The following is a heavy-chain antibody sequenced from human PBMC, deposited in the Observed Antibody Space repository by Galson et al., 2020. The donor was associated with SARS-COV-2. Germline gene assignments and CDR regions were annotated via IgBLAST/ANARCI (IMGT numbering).Heavy chain of an antibody. D-gene: IGHD4-17*01. CDR1: GFSLTTSGIC. CDR3: ALTPTVTTRYDFYC. Sequence: SGPTLVKPTQTLTLTCTFSGFSLTTSGICVSWIRQPPGKALEWLASIDWDDDKYYSTSLKTRLTIFKDTSNNQVVLTMTNMDPVDTATYYCALTPTVTTRYDFYCWGQGTQVTVSS. J-gene: IGHJ4*02. V-gene: IGHV2-70*11. CDR2: IDWDDDK.